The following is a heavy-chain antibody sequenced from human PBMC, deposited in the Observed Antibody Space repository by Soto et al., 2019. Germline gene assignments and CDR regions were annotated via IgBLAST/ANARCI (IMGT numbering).Heavy chain of an antibody. Sequence: QVQLVQSGAEVKKPGASVKVSCKASGYTFTSYGISWVRQAPGQGLEWMGWISAYNGNTNYAQKLQGRVTMTTDTSTSPAYMELRSLGSDDTAVYYCARHLYYDFWSGYHNWFDPWGQGTLVTVSS. CDR1: GYTFTSYG. CDR3: ARHLYYDFWSGYHNWFDP. J-gene: IGHJ5*02. D-gene: IGHD3-3*01. CDR2: ISAYNGNT. V-gene: IGHV1-18*01.